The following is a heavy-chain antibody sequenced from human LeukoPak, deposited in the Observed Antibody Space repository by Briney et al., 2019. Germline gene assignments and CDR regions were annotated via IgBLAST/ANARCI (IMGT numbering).Heavy chain of an antibody. CDR3: ARERLTTSWVPYGMDV. CDR1: GFTVSSNY. J-gene: IGHJ6*02. Sequence: GGSLRLSCAASGFTVSSNYMSWVRQAPGKGLEWVSVIYSGGSTYYADSVKGRFTISRDNSKNTLYLQMNSLRAEGTAVYYCARERLTTSWVPYGMDVWGQGTTVTVSS. CDR2: IYSGGST. D-gene: IGHD2/OR15-2a*01. V-gene: IGHV3-66*01.